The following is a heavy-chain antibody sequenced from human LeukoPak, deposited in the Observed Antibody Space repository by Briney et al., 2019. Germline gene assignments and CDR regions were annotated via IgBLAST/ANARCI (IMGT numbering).Heavy chain of an antibody. J-gene: IGHJ5*02. CDR2: IYYSGST. D-gene: IGHD3-10*01. V-gene: IGHV4-59*01. CDR3: ARVGRHGSGSYWFDP. Sequence: SETLSLTCTVSGGSISSYYWGWIRQPPGKGLEWIGYIYYSGSTNYNPSLKSRVTISVDTSKNQFSLKLSSVTAADTAVYYCARVGRHGSGSYWFDPWGQGTLVTVSS. CDR1: GGSISSYY.